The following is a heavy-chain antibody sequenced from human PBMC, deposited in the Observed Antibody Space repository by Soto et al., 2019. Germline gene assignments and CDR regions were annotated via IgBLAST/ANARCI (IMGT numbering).Heavy chain of an antibody. J-gene: IGHJ4*02. Sequence: EVQLLESGGGLVQPEGSLRLSCAASGFTFSSYAMNWVRQAPGKGLELVSSISGSDGRTFYADSVKGRFTISRDNSKDTLYLQMNSLRAEDTAEYYCAKKSSSGWYDDSWGQGTLVTVSS. V-gene: IGHV3-23*01. CDR1: GFTFSSYA. CDR2: ISGSDGRT. D-gene: IGHD6-19*01. CDR3: AKKSSSGWYDDS.